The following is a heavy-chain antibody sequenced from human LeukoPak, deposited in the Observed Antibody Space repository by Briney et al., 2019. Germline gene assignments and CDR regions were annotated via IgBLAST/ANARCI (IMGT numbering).Heavy chain of an antibody. D-gene: IGHD6-13*01. CDR1: GYTFTSYA. Sequence: ASVKVSCKASGYTFTSYAMHWVRQAPGQRLEWMGWINAGNGNTKYSQKFQGRVTITRDTSASTAYMKLSSLRSEDTAVYYCAREVAAAGNHFDYWGQGTLVTVSS. CDR3: AREVAAAGNHFDY. CDR2: INAGNGNT. V-gene: IGHV1-3*01. J-gene: IGHJ4*02.